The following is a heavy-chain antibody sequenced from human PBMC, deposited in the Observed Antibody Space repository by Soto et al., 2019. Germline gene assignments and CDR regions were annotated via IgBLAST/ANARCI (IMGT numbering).Heavy chain of an antibody. CDR2: IIPILGIA. CDR3: ARERYSSSWYSDY. CDR1: GGTFSSYT. D-gene: IGHD6-13*01. Sequence: QVQLVQSGAEVKKPGSSVKVSCKASGGTFSSYTISWVRQAPGQGLEWMGRIIPILGIANYAQKFQGRVTIPADKSTSTAYMELSSLRSEDTAVYYCARERYSSSWYSDYWGQGTLVTVSS. V-gene: IGHV1-69*08. J-gene: IGHJ4*02.